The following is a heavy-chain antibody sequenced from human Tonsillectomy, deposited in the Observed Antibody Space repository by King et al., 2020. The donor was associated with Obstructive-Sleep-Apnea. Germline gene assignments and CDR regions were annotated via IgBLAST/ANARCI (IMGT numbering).Heavy chain of an antibody. V-gene: IGHV3-30*02. CDR3: AKDLWGYCSGGSCYSAFDI. CDR1: GFIFSSYG. Sequence: VQLVESGGGVVQPGRSLRISCAASGFIFSSYGLHGGRQAPGKGLEWVAFIRNDGSKKYYVDSVKGRFAISRDNSKNTLYLQMNSLRAEDTAVYYCAKDLWGYCSGGSCYSAFDIWGQGTMVTVSS. D-gene: IGHD2-15*01. CDR2: IRNDGSKK. J-gene: IGHJ3*02.